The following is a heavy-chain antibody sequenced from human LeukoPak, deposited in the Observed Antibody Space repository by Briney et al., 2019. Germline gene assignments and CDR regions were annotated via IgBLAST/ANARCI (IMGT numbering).Heavy chain of an antibody. D-gene: IGHD3-16*01. Sequence: GGSLRLSCAASGFTFSSYAMSWVRQAPGKGLEWVSAISGSGGSTYYADSVKGRFTISRDNAKNSLYLQMNSLRAEDTAVYYCARVGFWGADIWGQGTMVTVSS. J-gene: IGHJ3*02. CDR3: ARVGFWGADI. V-gene: IGHV3-23*01. CDR1: GFTFSSYA. CDR2: ISGSGGST.